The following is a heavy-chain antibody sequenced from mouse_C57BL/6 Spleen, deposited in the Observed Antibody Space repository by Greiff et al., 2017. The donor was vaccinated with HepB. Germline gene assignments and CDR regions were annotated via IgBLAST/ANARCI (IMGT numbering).Heavy chain of an antibody. J-gene: IGHJ1*03. V-gene: IGHV1-85*01. CDR3: ARRDYGSSYDWYFDV. Sequence: QVHVKQSGPELVKPGASVKLSCKASGYTFTSYDINWVKQRPGQGLEWIGWIYPRDGSTKYNEKFKGKATLTVDTSSSTAYMELHSLTSEDSAVYFCARRDYGSSYDWYFDVWGTGTTVTVSS. D-gene: IGHD1-1*01. CDR2: IYPRDGST. CDR1: GYTFTSYD.